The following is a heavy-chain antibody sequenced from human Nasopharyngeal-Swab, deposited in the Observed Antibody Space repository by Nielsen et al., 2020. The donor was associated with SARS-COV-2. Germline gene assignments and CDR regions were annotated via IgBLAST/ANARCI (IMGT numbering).Heavy chain of an antibody. J-gene: IGHJ6*02. CDR2: ISYDGSTK. CDR3: AKPIVRGVPDYYYYYGMDV. Sequence: GESLKISCAASGFTFSSYGMHWVRQAPGKGLEWVAVISYDGSTKYYADSVKGRFTISRDNSKNTLYLQMNSLRAEDTAVYYCAKPIVRGVPDYYYYYGMDVWGQGTTVTVSS. D-gene: IGHD3-10*01. V-gene: IGHV3-30*18. CDR1: GFTFSSYG.